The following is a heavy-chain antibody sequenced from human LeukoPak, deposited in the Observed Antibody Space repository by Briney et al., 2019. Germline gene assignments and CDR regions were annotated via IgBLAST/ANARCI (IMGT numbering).Heavy chain of an antibody. J-gene: IGHJ6*03. V-gene: IGHV1-18*01. CDR3: ARAGVATRPGDYYYYYMDV. D-gene: IGHD5-12*01. Sequence: ASVKVSCKASGYTFTSYGISWVRQAPGQGLEWMGWISAYNGNTNYAQKLQGRVTMTTDTSTSTAYMELRSLRSDDTAVYYCARAGVATRPGDYYYYYMDVWGKGTTVTISS. CDR2: ISAYNGNT. CDR1: GYTFTSYG.